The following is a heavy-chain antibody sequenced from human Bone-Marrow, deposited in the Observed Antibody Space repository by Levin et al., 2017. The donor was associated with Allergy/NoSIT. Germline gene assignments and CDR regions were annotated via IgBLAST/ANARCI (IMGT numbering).Heavy chain of an antibody. CDR2: FRTSGAT. J-gene: IGHJ4*02. Sequence: GESLKISCRTSGFTIGDFAMTWFRQAPGKGLEWVGIFRTSGATEYAASVKGRFAVSRDDSRSIVYLQMNRLTTEDTAVYYCARTFCSRHARFDFWGQGTPVTVSS. D-gene: IGHD2-2*01. CDR3: ARTFCSRHARFDF. CDR1: GFTIGDFA. V-gene: IGHV3-49*03.